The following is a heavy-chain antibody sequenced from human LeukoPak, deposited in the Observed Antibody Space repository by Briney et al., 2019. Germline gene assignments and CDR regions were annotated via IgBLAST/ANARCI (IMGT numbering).Heavy chain of an antibody. D-gene: IGHD6-13*01. J-gene: IGHJ6*03. CDR3: ARVPGYSSSWYISYYYYYYMDV. CDR1: GFTFRSHS. CDR2: ISSSSSYI. Sequence: PGGSLILSCAASGFTFRSHSMNWVRQAPGKGLEWVSSISSSSSYIYYADSVKGRFTISRDNAKNSLYLQMNSLRAEGTAVYYCARVPGYSSSWYISYYYYYYMDVWGKGTTVTVSS. V-gene: IGHV3-21*01.